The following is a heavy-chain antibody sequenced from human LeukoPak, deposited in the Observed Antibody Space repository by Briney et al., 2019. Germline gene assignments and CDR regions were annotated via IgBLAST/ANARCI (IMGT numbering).Heavy chain of an antibody. J-gene: IGHJ4*02. Sequence: ASVKVSCKASGYTFTSYDINWVRQATGQGLEWMGWMNPNSGNTGYAQKFQGRVTMTRNTSVSTAYMELSSIRSEDTAVYYCARDCSGGSCYGYWGQGTLVTVSS. CDR2: MNPNSGNT. CDR3: ARDCSGGSCYGY. CDR1: GYTFTSYD. D-gene: IGHD2-15*01. V-gene: IGHV1-8*01.